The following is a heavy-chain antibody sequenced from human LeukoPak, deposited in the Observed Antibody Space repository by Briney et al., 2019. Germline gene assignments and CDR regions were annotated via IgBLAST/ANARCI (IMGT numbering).Heavy chain of an antibody. V-gene: IGHV5-51*01. CDR3: ARLDVVVVAATPIYWFDP. CDR2: IYPGDSDT. J-gene: IGHJ5*02. Sequence: GESLKISCKGSGYSFTSYWIGWVRQMPGKGLEWMGMIYPGDSDTRYSPSFQGQVTISADKFISTAYLQWSSLKASDTAMYYCARLDVVVVAATPIYWFDPWGQGTLVTVSS. D-gene: IGHD2-15*01. CDR1: GYSFTSYW.